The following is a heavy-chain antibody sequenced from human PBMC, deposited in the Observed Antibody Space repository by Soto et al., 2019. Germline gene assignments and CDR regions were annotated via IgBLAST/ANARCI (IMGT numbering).Heavy chain of an antibody. CDR2: IYPGDYDT. J-gene: IGHJ6*02. Sequence: GGALKIYCQGSGYSFTSYWIGWVRQTPGKGLEWGGIIYPGDYDTRYSPSFQGQVTISADKSISTAYLQWSSLKASATAMYYCARHGHYGLGSYNKSYYYYGMDVWGQGTTVTVSS. D-gene: IGHD3-10*01. V-gene: IGHV5-51*01. CDR3: ARHGHYGLGSYNKSYYYYGMDV. CDR1: GYSFTSYW.